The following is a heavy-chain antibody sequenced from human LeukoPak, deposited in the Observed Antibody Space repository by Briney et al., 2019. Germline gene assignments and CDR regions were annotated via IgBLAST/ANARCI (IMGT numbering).Heavy chain of an antibody. Sequence: SETLSLTCTVSGGSISSYYWSWIRQPPGKGLEWIGYIYYSGSTKYNPSLKSRVTISVDTSKNQFSPKLSSVTAADTAVYYCARSYFYESSGFFDYWGQGTLVTVSS. D-gene: IGHD3-22*01. CDR3: ARSYFYESSGFFDY. V-gene: IGHV4-59*08. J-gene: IGHJ4*02. CDR1: GGSISSYY. CDR2: IYYSGST.